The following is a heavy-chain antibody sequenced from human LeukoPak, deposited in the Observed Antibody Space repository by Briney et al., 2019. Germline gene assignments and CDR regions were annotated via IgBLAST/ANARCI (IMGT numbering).Heavy chain of an antibody. CDR1: GGSISSTNSY. V-gene: IGHV4-39*07. J-gene: IGHJ4*02. CDR3: ARGRAGDGYNFGYFDY. Sequence: SETLSLTCTVSGGSISSTNSYWGWIRQPPGKGLEWIGEINHSGSTNYNPSLKSRVTTSVDTSKNQFSLKLSSVTDADTAVYYCARGRAGDGYNFGYFDYWGQGTLVTVSS. CDR2: INHSGST. D-gene: IGHD5-24*01.